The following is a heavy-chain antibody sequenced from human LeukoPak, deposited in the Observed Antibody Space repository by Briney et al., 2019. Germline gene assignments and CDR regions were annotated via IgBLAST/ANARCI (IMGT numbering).Heavy chain of an antibody. CDR1: GGSFSGHY. Sequence: SETLSLTCAVSGGSFSGHYWSWIRQSPGEGLEWIGEIDHSGNTNYNPSLKGRLTISVDTSKKQFALKLSSVTAADTAVYYCARRSLGGSGSYYNWFDPWGQGTLVTVSS. CDR3: ARRSLGGSGSYYNWFDP. J-gene: IGHJ5*02. V-gene: IGHV4-34*01. CDR2: IDHSGNT. D-gene: IGHD3-10*01.